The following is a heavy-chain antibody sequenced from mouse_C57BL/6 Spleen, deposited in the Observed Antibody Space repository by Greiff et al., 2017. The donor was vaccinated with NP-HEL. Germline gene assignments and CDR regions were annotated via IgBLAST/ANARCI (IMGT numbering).Heavy chain of an antibody. J-gene: IGHJ2*01. CDR1: GYSFTSYY. Sequence: QVQLKQSGPELVKPGASVKISCKASGYSFTSYYIHWVKQRPGQGLEWIGWIYPGSGNTKYNEKFKGKATLTADTSSSTAYMQLSSLTSEDSAVYYCARPSVVAYYFDYWGQGTTLTVSS. V-gene: IGHV1-66*01. D-gene: IGHD1-1*01. CDR2: IYPGSGNT. CDR3: ARPSVVAYYFDY.